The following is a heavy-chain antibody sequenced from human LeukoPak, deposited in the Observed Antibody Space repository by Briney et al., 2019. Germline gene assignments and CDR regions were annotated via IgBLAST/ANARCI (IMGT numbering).Heavy chain of an antibody. Sequence: GSLRLSCAASGFTVSSNYMSWFRQAPGNRLEWVSVIYSGGSTYYADSVKGRFTISRDTSKNTLYLQMNSLRAEDTAVYYSARALGQFGNWFDPWGPGTLVTVSS. V-gene: IGHV3-53*01. J-gene: IGHJ5*02. CDR3: ARALGQFGNWFDP. CDR2: IYSGGST. CDR1: GFTVSSNY. D-gene: IGHD3-16*01.